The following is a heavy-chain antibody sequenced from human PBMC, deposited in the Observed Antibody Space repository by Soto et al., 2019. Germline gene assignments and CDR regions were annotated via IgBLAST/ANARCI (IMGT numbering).Heavy chain of an antibody. CDR3: AGGGPFDTAMVDYYYYDMDV. Sequence: SETLSLTCAVSSGSISSSNWWSWVRQPPGKGLEWIGEIYHSGSTNYNPSLKSRVTISVDKSKNQFSLKLSSVTAADTAVYYCAGGGPFDTAMVDYYYYDMDVWGKGTTVTVSS. CDR2: IYHSGST. D-gene: IGHD5-18*01. V-gene: IGHV4-4*02. CDR1: SGSISSSNW. J-gene: IGHJ6*03.